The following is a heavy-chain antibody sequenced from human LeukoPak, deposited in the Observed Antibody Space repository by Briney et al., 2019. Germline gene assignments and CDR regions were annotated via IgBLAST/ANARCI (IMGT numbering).Heavy chain of an antibody. CDR1: GFTFSSYG. J-gene: IGHJ6*02. CDR3: ARDTGSDIYYYYGMDV. D-gene: IGHD3-10*01. Sequence: PGGSLRLSCAASGFTFSSYGMHWVRRAPGKGLEWVAVIWYDGSNKYYADSVKGRFTISRDNSKNTLYLQMNSLRAEDAAVYYCARDTGSDIYYYYGMDVWGQGTTVTVSS. V-gene: IGHV3-33*01. CDR2: IWYDGSNK.